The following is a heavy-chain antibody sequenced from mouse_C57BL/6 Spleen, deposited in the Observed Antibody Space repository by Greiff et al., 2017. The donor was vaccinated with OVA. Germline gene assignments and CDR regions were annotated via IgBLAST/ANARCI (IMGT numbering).Heavy chain of an antibody. CDR3: ARVGARYAMDY. Sequence: QVQLKESGAELARPGASVKLSCKASGYTFTSYGISWVKQRTGQGLEWIGEIYPRSGNTYYNEKFKGKATLTADKSSSTAYMELRSLTSEDSAVYFCARVGARYAMDYWGQGTSVTVSS. J-gene: IGHJ4*01. CDR2: IYPRSGNT. V-gene: IGHV1-81*01. CDR1: GYTFTSYG.